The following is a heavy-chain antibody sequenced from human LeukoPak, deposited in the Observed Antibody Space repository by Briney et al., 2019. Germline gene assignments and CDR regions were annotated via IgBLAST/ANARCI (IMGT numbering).Heavy chain of an antibody. CDR3: ARESSVSGWYIY. J-gene: IGHJ4*02. CDR2: IYRGGDT. V-gene: IGHV3-53*04. Sequence: GGSLRLSCAASGFTVSTNYMSWVRQAPGKGLEWVSTIYRGGDTYYADSVKGRFTISRPNPRNALYLQMNSLRSEDTAVYYCARESSVSGWYIYWGQGTLVTVSS. CDR1: GFTVSTNY. D-gene: IGHD6-19*01.